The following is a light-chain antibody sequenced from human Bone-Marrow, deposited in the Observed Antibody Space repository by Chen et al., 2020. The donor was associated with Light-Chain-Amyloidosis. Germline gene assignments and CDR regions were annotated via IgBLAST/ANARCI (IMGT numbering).Light chain of an antibody. CDR3: QSADSSGTYEVI. CDR1: DLPTKY. V-gene: IGLV3-25*03. J-gene: IGLJ2*01. Sequence: SYELTQPPTVSVSPGHTARLTCSGDDLPTKYAYWYQQKPGQAPVLVIHRDTERPSGTSERFSGSSSGTTATLTISGVQAEDEADYHCQSADSSGTYEVIFGGGTKLTVL. CDR2: RDT.